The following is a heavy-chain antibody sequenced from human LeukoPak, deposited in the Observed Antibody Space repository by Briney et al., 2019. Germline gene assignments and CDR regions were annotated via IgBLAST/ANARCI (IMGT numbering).Heavy chain of an antibody. CDR2: IYYTGST. CDR1: GRSVFSGSDY. J-gene: IGHJ4*02. V-gene: IGHV4-39*01. D-gene: IGHD2-15*01. Sequence: SETLSLTCTVSGRSVFSGSDYWGWIRQPPGKGLEWIGSIYYTGSTYYNPSLKSRVTIFVDTSKNQFSLNLSSVNAADTAVYFCARREAGGIVVSAFDYWGQGTLVTVSS. CDR3: ARREAGGIVVSAFDY.